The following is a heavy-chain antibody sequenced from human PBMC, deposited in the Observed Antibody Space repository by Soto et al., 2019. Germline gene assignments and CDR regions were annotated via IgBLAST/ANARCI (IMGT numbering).Heavy chain of an antibody. D-gene: IGHD3-22*01. V-gene: IGHV3-23*01. CDR1: GFTFSSYA. CDR3: AKDHTVVIRDAFDI. Sequence: EVQILESGGGLVQPGGSLRLSCAASGFTFSSYAMYWVRQAPGKGLAWVSGISDSVTGTYYADSVKGRFTISRDNSKNTVYLQMKSLRAEDTAVYYCAKDHTVVIRDAFDIWGQGTMVNVSS. J-gene: IGHJ3*02. CDR2: ISDSVTGT.